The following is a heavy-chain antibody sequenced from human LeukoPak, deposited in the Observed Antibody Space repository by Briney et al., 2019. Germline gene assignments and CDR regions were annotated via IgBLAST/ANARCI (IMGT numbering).Heavy chain of an antibody. CDR2: IYTSGST. J-gene: IGHJ4*02. D-gene: IGHD3-10*01. CDR3: AREPMVRGVITN. CDR1: GGSISSYY. Sequence: PSETLSLTCTASGGSISSYYWSWIRQPAGKGLEWIGRIYTSGSTYYNPSLKSRVTISVDTSKNQFSLKLSSVTAADTAVYYCAREPMVRGVITNWGQGTLVTVSS. V-gene: IGHV4-4*07.